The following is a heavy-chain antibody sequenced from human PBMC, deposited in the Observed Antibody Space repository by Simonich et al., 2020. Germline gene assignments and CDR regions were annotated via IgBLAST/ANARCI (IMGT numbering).Heavy chain of an antibody. CDR1: GFTFSSYE. CDR2: ISSSGSTI. CDR3: ARDFRLQLVEIGTYYYYGMDV. V-gene: IGHV3-48*03. D-gene: IGHD6-6*01. J-gene: IGHJ6*02. Sequence: EVQLVESGGGLVQPGGSLRLSCAASGFTFSSYEMNWVRQAPGKGLEWVSYISSSGSTIYYADYVKGRCTSSRENAKNSLYLQMNSLRAEDTAVYYCARDFRLQLVEIGTYYYYGMDVWGQGTTVTVSS.